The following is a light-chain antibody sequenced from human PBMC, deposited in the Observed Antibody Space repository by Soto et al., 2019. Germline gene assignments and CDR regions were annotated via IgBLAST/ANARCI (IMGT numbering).Light chain of an antibody. Sequence: EIVLTQSPGTLSLSPGERATLSCRASQSVSSSYLAWYQQKPGQAPRLLIYGASDRATGIPDRFSGTGSGTDFTLTISSLEPEDFAFYYCQQYDSSPFTFGPGTKVEI. CDR3: QQYDSSPFT. CDR2: GAS. J-gene: IGKJ3*01. CDR1: QSVSSSY. V-gene: IGKV3-20*01.